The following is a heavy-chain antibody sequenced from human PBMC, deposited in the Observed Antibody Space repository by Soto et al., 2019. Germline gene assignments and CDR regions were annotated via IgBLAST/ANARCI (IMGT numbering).Heavy chain of an antibody. J-gene: IGHJ3*02. D-gene: IGHD2-15*01. CDR2: IYYSGST. CDR1: GGSISSGDYY. Sequence: QVQLQESGPGLVKPSQTLSLTCTVSGGSISSGDYYWRWIRQPPGKGLEWIGYIYYSGSTYYNPSLKSRVTTSVDTSKNQCALKLSSVTAADTAVYYCARFPRKWWGDAFDIWGQGTMVTVSS. V-gene: IGHV4-30-4*01. CDR3: ARFPRKWWGDAFDI.